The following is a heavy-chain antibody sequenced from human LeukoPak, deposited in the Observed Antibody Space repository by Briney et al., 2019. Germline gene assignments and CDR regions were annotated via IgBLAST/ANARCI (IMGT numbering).Heavy chain of an antibody. CDR1: GGTFSCYA. D-gene: IGHD3-10*01. J-gene: IGHJ4*02. V-gene: IGHV1-69*06. Sequence: ASVKVSCKASGGTFSCYAISWVRQAPGQGLEWMGGIIPIFGTANYAQKFQGRVTITADKSTSTAYMELSSLRSDDTAVYYCARAWLGFGELSSAAALDYWGQGTLVTVSS. CDR2: IIPIFGTA. CDR3: ARAWLGFGELSSAAALDY.